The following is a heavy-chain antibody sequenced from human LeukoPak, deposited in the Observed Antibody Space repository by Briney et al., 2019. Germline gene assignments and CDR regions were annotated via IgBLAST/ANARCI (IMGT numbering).Heavy chain of an antibody. CDR1: GGSITSSSYY. Sequence: SETLSLTCTVSGGSITSSSYYRGWIRQPPGKGPEWIGSIYYTGSTDYNPSLKSRVSISLDTSKNQFSLKLSSVTAADTAVYYCARSPLRAAGPDYWGQGTLVTVSS. V-gene: IGHV4-39*07. J-gene: IGHJ4*02. D-gene: IGHD6-13*01. CDR2: IYYTGST. CDR3: ARSPLRAAGPDY.